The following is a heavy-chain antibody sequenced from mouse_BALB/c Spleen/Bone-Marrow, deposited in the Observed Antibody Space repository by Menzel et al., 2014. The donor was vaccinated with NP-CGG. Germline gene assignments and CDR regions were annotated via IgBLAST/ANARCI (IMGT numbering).Heavy chain of an antibody. D-gene: IGHD1-2*01. J-gene: IGHJ3*01. Sequence: EVQLQESGGGLVQPGGSLKLSCAASGFDFSRYWMTWVRQAPGKGLEWIGEINPDSSTINYAPSLKDKFIISGDNAKNTLYLQMSKVRSEGTALYYCAKNYYYGYVAYWGQGTLVTVSA. CDR2: INPDSSTI. CDR3: AKNYYYGYVAY. V-gene: IGHV4-1*02. CDR1: GFDFSRYW.